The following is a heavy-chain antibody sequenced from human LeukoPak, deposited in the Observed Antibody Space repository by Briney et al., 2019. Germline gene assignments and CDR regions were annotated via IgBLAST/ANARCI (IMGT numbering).Heavy chain of an antibody. D-gene: IGHD3-3*01. CDR3: ARVFGDYYMDV. J-gene: IGHJ6*03. V-gene: IGHV3-13*01. CDR2: IGTAGDT. CDR1: GFTFSSYD. Sequence: GGSLRLSCAASGFTFSSYDMHWVRQATGKGLEWVSAIGTAGDTYYPGSVKGRFTISRENAKNSLYLQMNSLRAGDTAVYYCARVFGDYYMDVWGKGTTVTVSS.